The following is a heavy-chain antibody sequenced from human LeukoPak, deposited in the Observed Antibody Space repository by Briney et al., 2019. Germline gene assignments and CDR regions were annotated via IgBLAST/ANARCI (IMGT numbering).Heavy chain of an antibody. J-gene: IGHJ6*02. D-gene: IGHD2-15*01. CDR3: ARDCSGGSCYSKNYYYYYGMDV. CDR1: GGSISSSNW. Sequence: SETLSLTCAVSGGSISSSNWWSWVRQPPGKGLEWIGEIYHSGSTNYNPSLKSRVTISVDESKNQFSLKLSSVTAADTAVYYCARDCSGGSCYSKNYYYYYGMDVWGQGTTVTVSS. CDR2: IYHSGST. V-gene: IGHV4-4*02.